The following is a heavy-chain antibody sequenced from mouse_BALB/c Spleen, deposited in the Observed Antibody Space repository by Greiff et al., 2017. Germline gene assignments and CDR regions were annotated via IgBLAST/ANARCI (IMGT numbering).Heavy chain of an antibody. D-gene: IGHD1-1*01. Sequence: VQLKESGAELVKPGASVKLSCTASGFNIKDTYMHWVKQRPEQGLEWIGRIDPANGNTKYDPKFQGKATITADTSSNTAYLQLSSLTSEDTAVYYCANYGSSDYWGQGTTLTVSS. CDR2: IDPANGNT. J-gene: IGHJ2*01. V-gene: IGHV14-3*02. CDR3: ANYGSSDY. CDR1: GFNIKDTY.